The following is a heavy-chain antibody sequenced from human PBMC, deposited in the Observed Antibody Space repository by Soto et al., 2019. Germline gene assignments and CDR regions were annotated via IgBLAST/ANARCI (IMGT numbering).Heavy chain of an antibody. V-gene: IGHV4-34*01. J-gene: IGHJ3*02. CDR3: ARAERGTATTVVDAFDI. Sequence: SEMLSLSCAVYGGFVSSVGYYWSWIRQPPGKGLEWIGEMSHSGGTHFNPSLKSRVTISVDTSKNQFSLKMSSVTAADTALYYCARAERGTATTVVDAFDIWGPGTMVTVSS. D-gene: IGHD1-1*01. CDR2: MSHSGGT. CDR1: GGFVSSVGYY.